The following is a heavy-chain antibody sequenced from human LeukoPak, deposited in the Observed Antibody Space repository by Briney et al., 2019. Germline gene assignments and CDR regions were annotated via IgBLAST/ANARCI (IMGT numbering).Heavy chain of an antibody. V-gene: IGHV1-2*02. Sequence: SSVKVPCKASGYTFTGYYIHWVRQAPGQGLEWMGWINPNSGCTNYAQKFQGRVTMTRDTSISTAYMELSRLRSDDAAVYYCARGHTHTYYSDSSGYADIDYWGEGTLVTVYS. CDR3: ARGHTHTYYSDSSGYADIDY. J-gene: IGHJ4*02. CDR1: GYTFTGYY. CDR2: INPNSGCT. D-gene: IGHD3-22*01.